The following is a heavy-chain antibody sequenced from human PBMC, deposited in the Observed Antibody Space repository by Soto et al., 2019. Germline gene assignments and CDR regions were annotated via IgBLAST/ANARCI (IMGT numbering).Heavy chain of an antibody. CDR1: GGSISSGSYY. CDR3: VRLEGYCSGGTCYRTSGWFDP. Sequence: QLQLQESGPGLVKPSETLSLTCTVSGGSISSGSYYWGWIRQPPGKGLEWIGTIYYSGSTYYHPSLRSRVTLSVDTSKNQFSLKLTSVTAADTAVYYCVRLEGYCSGGTCYRTSGWFDPWGQGTPVTVSS. CDR2: IYYSGST. J-gene: IGHJ5*02. V-gene: IGHV4-39*01. D-gene: IGHD2-15*01.